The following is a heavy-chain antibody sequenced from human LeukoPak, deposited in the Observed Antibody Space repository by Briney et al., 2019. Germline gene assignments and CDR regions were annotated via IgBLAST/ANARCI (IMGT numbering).Heavy chain of an antibody. J-gene: IGHJ4*02. Sequence: SQTLSLTCTVSGGSISSGDYYWSWIRQPPGKGLEWIGYIYYSGSTYYNPSLKSRVTISVDTSKNQLSLKLTSVTAADSGAYYCARVASDDSGHYYIDYWGRGTLVTASS. D-gene: IGHD3-3*01. CDR1: GGSISSGDYY. CDR2: IYYSGST. V-gene: IGHV4-30-4*01. CDR3: ARVASDDSGHYYIDY.